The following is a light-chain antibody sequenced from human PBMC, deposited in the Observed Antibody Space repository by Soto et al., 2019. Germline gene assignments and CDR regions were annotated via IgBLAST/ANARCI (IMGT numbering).Light chain of an antibody. Sequence: EIVLTQSPGTLSLSPGERATLSCRASQSVSSSYLAWYQQKPGQAPRLLIYGASSRATGIPDRFSGSGSGTDFTLTISRLEPEDFAVYYCPQYCSSPFTFGPGTKVDIK. CDR2: GAS. V-gene: IGKV3-20*01. J-gene: IGKJ3*01. CDR1: QSVSSSY. CDR3: PQYCSSPFT.